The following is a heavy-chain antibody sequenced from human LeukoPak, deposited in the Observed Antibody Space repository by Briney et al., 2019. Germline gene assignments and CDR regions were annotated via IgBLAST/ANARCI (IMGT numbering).Heavy chain of an antibody. CDR3: ASERPYYYDSSGYYYLYYYGMDV. J-gene: IGHJ6*02. D-gene: IGHD3-22*01. CDR1: GFTFSSYA. V-gene: IGHV3-30*04. Sequence: PGRSLRLSCAASGFTFSSYAMHWVRQAPGKGLEWVAVISYDGSNKYYADSVKGRFTISRDNSKNTLYLQMNSLRAEDTAVYYCASERPYYYDSSGYYYLYYYGMDVWGQGTTVTVSS. CDR2: ISYDGSNK.